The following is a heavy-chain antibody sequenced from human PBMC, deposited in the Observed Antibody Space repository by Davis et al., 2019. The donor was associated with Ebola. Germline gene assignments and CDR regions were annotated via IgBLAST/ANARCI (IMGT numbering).Heavy chain of an antibody. V-gene: IGHV3-23*01. Sequence: GESLKISCAASGFTFNIYGMSWVRQAPGKGLEWVSGISGSGDSTYYADSVKGRFTISRDNSRNTVYLQMNSLRAEDTAVYYCAKAPVRFLEWFTTDYWGKGTLVTVSS. CDR1: GFTFNIYG. CDR3: AKAPVRFLEWFTTDY. J-gene: IGHJ4*02. CDR2: ISGSGDST. D-gene: IGHD3-3*01.